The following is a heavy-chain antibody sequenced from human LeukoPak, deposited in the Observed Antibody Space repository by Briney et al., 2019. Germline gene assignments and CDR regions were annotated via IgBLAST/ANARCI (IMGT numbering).Heavy chain of an antibody. CDR2: INPDGRDT. CDR3: TSWGDTTAEYFQR. Sequence: GGSLRLSCVVSGFTFNRCWMNWVRQAPGKGLEWVAHINPDGRDTYYVDSVKGRFAISRDNAQNSMYLQMNSLRVEDTAVYYCTSWGDTTAEYFQRWGQGTLVTVSS. J-gene: IGHJ1*01. V-gene: IGHV3-7*01. D-gene: IGHD2-21*02. CDR1: GFTFNRCW.